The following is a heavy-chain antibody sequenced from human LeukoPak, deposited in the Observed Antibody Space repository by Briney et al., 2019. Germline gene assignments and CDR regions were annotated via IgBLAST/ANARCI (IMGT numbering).Heavy chain of an antibody. Sequence: SGTLSLTCAVSGGSISSSNWWSWVRQPPGKGLEWIGYIYYRGSTNYNPSLKSRVTISVDTSKNQFSLKLSSVTAADTAVYYCARQVPAARFDYWGQGTLVTVSS. CDR2: IYYRGST. CDR3: ARQVPAARFDY. D-gene: IGHD2-2*01. J-gene: IGHJ4*02. V-gene: IGHV4-4*02. CDR1: GGSISSSNW.